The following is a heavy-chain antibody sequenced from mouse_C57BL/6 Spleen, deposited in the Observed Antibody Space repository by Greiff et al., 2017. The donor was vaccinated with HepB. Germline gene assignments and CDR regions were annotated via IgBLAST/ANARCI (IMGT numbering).Heavy chain of an antibody. J-gene: IGHJ4*01. Sequence: EVQLVESGGGLVKPGGSLKLSCAASGFTFSSYAMSWVRQTPEKRLEWVATISDGGSYTYYPDNVKGRFTISRDNAKNNLYLQMSHLKSEDTAMYYCAREWGMVTGAMDYWGQGTSVTVSS. D-gene: IGHD2-2*01. V-gene: IGHV5-4*01. CDR3: AREWGMVTGAMDY. CDR1: GFTFSSYA. CDR2: ISDGGSYT.